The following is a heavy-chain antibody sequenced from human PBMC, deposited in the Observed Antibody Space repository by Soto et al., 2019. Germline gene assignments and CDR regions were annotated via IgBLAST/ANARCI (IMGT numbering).Heavy chain of an antibody. CDR1: AYTFTGYY. D-gene: IGHD6-13*01. CDR2: MNPKNSDT. Sequence: QVQLVQSGADVKKPGDSMRVSCKASAYTFTGYYIHWVRQAPGQGLEWMGWMNPKNSDTGYAPQFQGRVTMTRDTSINTAYMDLRRLTSDDTAIYYCARDGPGAGNDDFDYWGQGALVTGSS. CDR3: ARDGPGAGNDDFDY. J-gene: IGHJ4*02. V-gene: IGHV1-2*02.